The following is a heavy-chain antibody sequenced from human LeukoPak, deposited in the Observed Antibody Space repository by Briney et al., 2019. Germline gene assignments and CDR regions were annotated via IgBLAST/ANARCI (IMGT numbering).Heavy chain of an antibody. CDR3: ATTSSTSPTHYYGMDV. D-gene: IGHD2-2*01. J-gene: IGHJ6*02. V-gene: IGHV5-51*01. Sequence: GESLKISCKGSGYNFSSYWIGWVRQVPGKGLEWMGIIYPGDSDTRYSPSFQVPVTISADKSISTAYLQWSSLKASDTAMYYCATTSSTSPTHYYGMDVWGQGTTVTVSS. CDR2: IYPGDSDT. CDR1: GYNFSSYW.